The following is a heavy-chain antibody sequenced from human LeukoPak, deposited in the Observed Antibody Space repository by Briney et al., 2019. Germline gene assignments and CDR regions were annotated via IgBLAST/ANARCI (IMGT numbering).Heavy chain of an antibody. D-gene: IGHD1-26*01. J-gene: IGHJ6*02. V-gene: IGHV1-2*02. CDR1: GYTFTGYY. CDR3: ARGNPRTGIVGATDRYYYYGMDV. Sequence: ASVKVSCKASGYTFTGYYMHWVRQAPGQGLEWMGWINPNSGGTNYAQKFQGRVTMTRDTSISTAYMELSRLRSDDTAVYYCARGNPRTGIVGATDRYYYYGMDVWGQGTTVTVSS. CDR2: INPNSGGT.